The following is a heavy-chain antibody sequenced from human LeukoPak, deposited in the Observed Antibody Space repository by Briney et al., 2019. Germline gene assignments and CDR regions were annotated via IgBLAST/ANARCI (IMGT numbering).Heavy chain of an antibody. CDR3: AREVRPSIYYGSGNFDY. Sequence: ASETLSLTCTVSGGSISSGSFYWSGIRQPPGKGLEWIGYIYYSGSTNYNPSLKSRVTISVDTSKNQFSLKLSSVTAADTAVYYCAREVRPSIYYGSGNFDYWGQGTLVTVSS. V-gene: IGHV4-61*01. J-gene: IGHJ4*02. CDR1: GGSISSGSFY. CDR2: IYYSGST. D-gene: IGHD3-10*01.